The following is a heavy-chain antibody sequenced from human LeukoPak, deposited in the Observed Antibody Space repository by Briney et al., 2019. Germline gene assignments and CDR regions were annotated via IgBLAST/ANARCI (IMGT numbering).Heavy chain of an antibody. CDR1: GGSLHRSF. V-gene: IGHV4-59*01. J-gene: IGHJ4*02. D-gene: IGHD3/OR15-3a*01. Sequence: SETLSLTCIVSGGSLHRSFWTWVRQPPGKGLQWIGRIYSSGTTDYSPSLKSRLTISIDTSMNQFSLRRASVTAADTAVYYCGRRPAVDGPIDNWGQGILVAVSS. CDR2: IYSSGTT. CDR3: GRRPAVDGPIDN.